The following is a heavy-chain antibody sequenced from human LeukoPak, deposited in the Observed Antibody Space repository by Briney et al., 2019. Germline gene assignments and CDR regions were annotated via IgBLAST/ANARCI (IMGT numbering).Heavy chain of an antibody. V-gene: IGHV5-51*01. CDR1: GYTFTAYW. Sequence: GESLKISCKGSGYTFTAYWIGWVRQKPGKGLEFMGMIYPGDSDTRYSPSFQGQVTMSADKSINTAYLQWRSLQASDTATYYCPRYSSSSFHYWGQGTLVTASS. CDR3: PRYSSSSFHY. J-gene: IGHJ4*02. D-gene: IGHD4-11*01. CDR2: IYPGDSDT.